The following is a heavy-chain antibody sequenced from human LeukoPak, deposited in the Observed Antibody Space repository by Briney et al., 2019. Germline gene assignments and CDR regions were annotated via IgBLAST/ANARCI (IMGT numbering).Heavy chain of an antibody. Sequence: PSETLSLTCTVSGGSISSGSYYWSWIRQPAGKGLEWIGRIYTSGSTNYNPSLKSRVTISVDTSKNQFSLKLSSVPAADTAVYYCARSPAVYCSSTSCYPPSWFDPWGQGTLVTVSS. CDR3: ARSPAVYCSSTSCYPPSWFDP. V-gene: IGHV4-61*02. CDR1: GGSISSGSYY. J-gene: IGHJ5*02. D-gene: IGHD2-2*01. CDR2: IYTSGST.